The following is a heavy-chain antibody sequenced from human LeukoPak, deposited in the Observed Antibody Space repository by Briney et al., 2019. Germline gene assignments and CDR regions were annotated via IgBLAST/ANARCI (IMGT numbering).Heavy chain of an antibody. CDR3: ARLRGAFDI. Sequence: SETLSLTCTVSGGSISSYYWSWIRQPPGKGLEWIGYIYNSGSTNYNPSLKSRVTISVDTSKNHFSLKLSSVTAADTAVYYCARLRGAFDIWGQGTMVTVSS. J-gene: IGHJ3*02. CDR2: IYNSGST. D-gene: IGHD3-16*01. V-gene: IGHV4-59*08. CDR1: GGSISSYY.